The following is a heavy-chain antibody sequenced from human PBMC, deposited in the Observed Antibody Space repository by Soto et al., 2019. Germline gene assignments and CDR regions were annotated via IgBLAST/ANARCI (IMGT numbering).Heavy chain of an antibody. V-gene: IGHV1-3*05. CDR2: INAGNGNT. CDR3: ARSILVVTALDY. CDR1: GYTFTSYA. Sequence: QVQLVQSGAEEKKPGASVKVSCKASGYTFTSYAMHWVRQAPGQRLEWMGWINAGNGNTKYSQKFQGRVTITRDTSASTAYRELSSLRSEDTAGYYCARSILVVTALDYWGQGTLVTVSS. D-gene: IGHD2-21*02. J-gene: IGHJ4*02.